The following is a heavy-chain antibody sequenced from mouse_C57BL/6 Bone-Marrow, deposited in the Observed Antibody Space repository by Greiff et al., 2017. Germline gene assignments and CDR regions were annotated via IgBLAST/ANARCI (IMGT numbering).Heavy chain of an antibody. V-gene: IGHV10-3*01. D-gene: IGHD1-1*01. Sequence: EVHLVESGGGLVQPKGSLKLSCAASGFTFNTYAMHWVRQAPGKGLEWVARIRSKSSNYATYYADSVKDRFTISRDDSQSMLYLQMNNLKTEDTAMYYCSTVVATDYAMDYWGQGTSVTVSS. CDR2: IRSKSSNYAT. J-gene: IGHJ4*01. CDR3: STVVATDYAMDY. CDR1: GFTFNTYA.